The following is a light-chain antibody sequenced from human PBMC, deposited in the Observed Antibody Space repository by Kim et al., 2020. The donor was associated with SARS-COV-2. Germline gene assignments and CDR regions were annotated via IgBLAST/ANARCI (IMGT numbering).Light chain of an antibody. V-gene: IGKV1-33*01. CDR3: QHYDNSPSFT. CDR1: QDITRN. Sequence: SLGDRITITCQASQDITRNLKWYQQRPGKAPKLLIYDASNLNTGVPSRFSGSGSGTEFVFSISRLQPEDVATYYCQHYDNSPSFTFGPGTKVDIK. CDR2: DAS. J-gene: IGKJ3*01.